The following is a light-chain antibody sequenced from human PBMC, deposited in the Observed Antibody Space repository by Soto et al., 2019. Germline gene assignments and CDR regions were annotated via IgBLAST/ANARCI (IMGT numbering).Light chain of an antibody. J-gene: IGKJ3*01. CDR1: QGISSC. V-gene: IGKV1-9*01. Sequence: DIQLTQSPSFLSASVGDRVTITCRASQGISSCLAGYQQKPGKAPKLLIYAASTLQSGVPSRFSGSGSGTEFTLPISSLQPEDFATYYCQQLNSYPPFTFGPGTQVDI. CDR2: AAS. CDR3: QQLNSYPPFT.